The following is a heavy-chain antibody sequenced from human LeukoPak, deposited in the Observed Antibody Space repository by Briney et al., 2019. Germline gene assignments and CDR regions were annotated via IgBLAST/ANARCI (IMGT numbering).Heavy chain of an antibody. CDR2: VVTTTT. D-gene: IGHD6-19*01. J-gene: IGHJ4*02. CDR1: GGSISTYS. V-gene: IGHV4-4*07. CDR3: ARDTTVASGMQF. Sequence: KPSETLSLTCTVSGGSISTYSWTWVRQSPGKGLEWIGSVVTTTTNYSPALRSRVAISVHTSKNQFSLRLESVTTADTAVYYCARDTTVASGMQFWGQGALVTVSS.